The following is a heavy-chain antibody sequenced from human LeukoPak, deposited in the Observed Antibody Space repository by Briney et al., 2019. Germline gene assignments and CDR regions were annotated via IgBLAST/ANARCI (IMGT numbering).Heavy chain of an antibody. Sequence: GGSLRLSCAASGFTFSNAWMSWVRHAPGKGLEWVGRIKSKTDGGTTDYAAPVKGRFTISRDDSKNTLYLQMNSLKTEDTAVYYCTTEEASGYVDYWGQGTLVTVSS. J-gene: IGHJ4*02. V-gene: IGHV3-15*01. D-gene: IGHD1-26*01. CDR3: TTEEASGYVDY. CDR1: GFTFSNAW. CDR2: IKSKTDGGTT.